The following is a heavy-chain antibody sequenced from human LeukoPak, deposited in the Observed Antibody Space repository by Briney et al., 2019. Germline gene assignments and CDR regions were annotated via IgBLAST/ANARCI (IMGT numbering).Heavy chain of an antibody. CDR1: GFTFSSYG. V-gene: IGHV3-33*01. CDR2: IWYDGSNK. D-gene: IGHD3-10*01. J-gene: IGHJ4*02. CDR3: ARDSRPAYYGSGSSPDY. Sequence: GGSLRLSCAASGFTFSSYGMHWVRQAPGKGLEWVAVIWYDGSNKYYADSVKGRFTISRDNSKNTLYLQMNSLRAEDTAMYYCARDSRPAYYGSGSSPDYWGQGTLVTVSS.